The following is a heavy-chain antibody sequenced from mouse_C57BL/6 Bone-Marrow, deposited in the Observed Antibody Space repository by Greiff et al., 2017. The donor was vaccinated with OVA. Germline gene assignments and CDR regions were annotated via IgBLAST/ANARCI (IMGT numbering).Heavy chain of an antibody. J-gene: IGHJ2*01. Sequence: VQLKESGPELVKPGASVKMSCKASGYTFTDYNMHWVKQSHGKSLEWIGYINPNNGGTSYNQKFKGKATLTVYKSSSTAYMELRSLTSEDSAVYYCARFRRFFAYWGQGTTLTGSS. V-gene: IGHV1-22*01. CDR1: GYTFTDYN. CDR3: ARFRRFFAY. CDR2: INPNNGGT.